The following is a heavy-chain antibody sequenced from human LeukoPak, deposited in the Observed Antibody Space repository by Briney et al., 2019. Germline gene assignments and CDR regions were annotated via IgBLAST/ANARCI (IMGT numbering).Heavy chain of an antibody. CDR3: ARDSFGVVIMDYYGMDV. CDR2: IDAGNGKT. Sequence: ASVKVSCKASQYTFTDYAVHWVRQAPGQRLEWMGWIDAGNGKTKYSQSFQGRVTIIRDTSATTAYMELSSLTSEDTAVYYCARDSFGVVIMDYYGMDVWGQGTTVTVSS. V-gene: IGHV1-3*01. CDR1: QYTFTDYA. J-gene: IGHJ6*02. D-gene: IGHD3-3*01.